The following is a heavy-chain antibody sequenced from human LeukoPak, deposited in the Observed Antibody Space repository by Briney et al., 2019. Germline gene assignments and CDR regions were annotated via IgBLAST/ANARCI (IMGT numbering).Heavy chain of an antibody. D-gene: IGHD3-3*01. J-gene: IGHJ6*02. V-gene: IGHV3-30*18. CDR1: GFTFSSYG. CDR3: AKDLYDFWSGHYYYYGMDV. Sequence: GGSLRLSCAASGFTFSSYGMHWVRQAPGKGLEWVAVISYDGSNKYYADSGKGRFTISRDNSKNTLYLQMNSLRAEDTAVYYCAKDLYDFWSGHYYYYGMDVWGQGTTVTVSS. CDR2: ISYDGSNK.